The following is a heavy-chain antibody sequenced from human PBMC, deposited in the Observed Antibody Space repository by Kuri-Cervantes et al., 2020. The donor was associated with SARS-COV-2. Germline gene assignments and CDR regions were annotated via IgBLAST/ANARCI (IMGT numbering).Heavy chain of an antibody. CDR2: IDQNGNKN. J-gene: IGHJ4*02. D-gene: IGHD3-3*01. CDR1: GFTFGHFW. CDR3: VKTPNYDFWSGYYYFDY. Sequence: GGSLRLSCVASGFTFGHFWMTWVRQAPGKGLEWVANIDQNGNKNYYVDSVRGRFTISRDSAKNSLYLQMSSLRAEDTAVYYCVKTPNYDFWSGYYYFDYWGQGTLVTVSS. V-gene: IGHV3-7*02.